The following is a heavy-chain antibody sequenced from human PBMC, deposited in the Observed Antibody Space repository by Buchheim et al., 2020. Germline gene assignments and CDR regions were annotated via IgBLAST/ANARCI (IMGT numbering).Heavy chain of an antibody. CDR2: MYYDETA. D-gene: IGHD2-2*01. J-gene: IGHJ4*02. CDR3: REGCSSTSCYDGSGIDY. V-gene: IGHV4-39*01. CDR1: GDSIRSASHN. Sequence: QLQLQESGPGLVRPSETLSLTCTVSGDSIRSASHNWGWIRQAPGKGLEWIGNMYYDETAYYNPSLKSRVTISLAMSANQFHLKLNSLTAADTAVYYCREGCSSTSCYDGSGIDYWGQGTL.